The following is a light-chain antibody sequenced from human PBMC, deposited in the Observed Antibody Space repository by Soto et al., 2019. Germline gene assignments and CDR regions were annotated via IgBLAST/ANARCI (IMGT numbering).Light chain of an antibody. CDR2: DVT. CDR1: SSDVGAYNH. Sequence: QSVLTQPRSVSGSRGQSVTISCTGTSSDVGAYNHVSWYQQFPGKAPKLMIYDVTKRPSGVPDRFSGSKSGNMASLTISGLQAEDEADYYCCSYAGSYIFYVFGTGTKLTVL. V-gene: IGLV2-11*01. J-gene: IGLJ1*01. CDR3: CSYAGSYIFYV.